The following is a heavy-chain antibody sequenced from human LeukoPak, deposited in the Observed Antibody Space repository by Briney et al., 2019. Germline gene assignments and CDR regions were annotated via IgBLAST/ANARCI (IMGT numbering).Heavy chain of an antibody. Sequence: ASVTVSCKASGYTFTGYYMHWVRQAPGQGLEWMGWINPNSGGTNYAQKFQGRVTMTRDTSISTAYMELSRLRSDDTAVYYCARALYDFWSGYSLHFDYWGQGTLVTVSS. V-gene: IGHV1-2*02. J-gene: IGHJ4*02. CDR2: INPNSGGT. D-gene: IGHD3-3*01. CDR3: ARALYDFWSGYSLHFDY. CDR1: GYTFTGYY.